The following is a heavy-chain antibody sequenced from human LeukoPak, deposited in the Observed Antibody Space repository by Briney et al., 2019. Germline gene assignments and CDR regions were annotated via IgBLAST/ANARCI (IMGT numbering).Heavy chain of an antibody. CDR2: INPSGDFT. D-gene: IGHD3-22*01. V-gene: IGHV1-46*01. Sequence: ASVKVSCKASGYTFGTHWMHWVRQAPGQGLEWMAIINPSGDFTSYSQKFQGRVTVTRDMSTRTVYMELSNLRSEDTAVYYCAKDQGWLPYTPGYYYYMDVWGKGTTVTISS. J-gene: IGHJ6*03. CDR3: AKDQGWLPYTPGYYYYMDV. CDR1: GYTFGTHW.